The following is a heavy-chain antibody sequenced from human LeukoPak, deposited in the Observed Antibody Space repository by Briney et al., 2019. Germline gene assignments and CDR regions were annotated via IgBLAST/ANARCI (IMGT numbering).Heavy chain of an antibody. CDR3: VRDRVYSAVTPPLGS. CDR2: ISSSSSTI. Sequence: AGTLSLTCAVSGVSISSSSYYWGWVRQAPGKGLEWVSYISSSSSTIYYADSVKVRFTISRDNPKNSLYLQMNSLRDEDTAVYYCVRDRVYSAVTPPLGSWGQGTL. J-gene: IGHJ4*02. CDR1: GVSISSSSYY. V-gene: IGHV3-48*02. D-gene: IGHD4-17*01.